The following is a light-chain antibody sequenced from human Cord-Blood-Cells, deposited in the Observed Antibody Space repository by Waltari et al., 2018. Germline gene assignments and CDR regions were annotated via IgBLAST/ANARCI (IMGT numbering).Light chain of an antibody. J-gene: IGKJ3*01. CDR3: QQSYSTPFT. Sequence: DIQQTQSPSSLSASVGDRVTITCRASQSISSYLNWYQQKPGKAPKLLIYAASSLQSGVPSRFSGSGSGTDFTLTISSLQPEDFATYYCQQSYSTPFTFGPGTKVDIK. V-gene: IGKV1-39*01. CDR2: AAS. CDR1: QSISSY.